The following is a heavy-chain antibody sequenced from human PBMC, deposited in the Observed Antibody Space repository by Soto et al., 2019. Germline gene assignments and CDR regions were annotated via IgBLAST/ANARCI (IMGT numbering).Heavy chain of an antibody. Sequence: SETLSLTCAVYGGSFSGYYWSWIRQPPGKGLEWIGEINHSGSTNYNPSLKSRVTISVDTSKNQFSLKLSSVTAADTAVYYCARGRATVTYLMGGMDVWGQGTTVTVSS. V-gene: IGHV4-34*01. D-gene: IGHD4-4*01. CDR1: GGSFSGYY. CDR2: INHSGST. CDR3: ARGRATVTYLMGGMDV. J-gene: IGHJ6*02.